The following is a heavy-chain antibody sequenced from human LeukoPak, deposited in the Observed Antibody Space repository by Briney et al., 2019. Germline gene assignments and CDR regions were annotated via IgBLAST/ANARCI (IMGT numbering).Heavy chain of an antibody. Sequence: GGSLRLSCAASGFIFSNYVLSWVRQAPGKGLEWVSSISGSGGNTYYADSVKGRFSISRDNSKNTLYLQMNSLRAEDSAVYYCAKVGGSSAFWGQGTLVTVSS. J-gene: IGHJ4*02. CDR3: AKVGGSSAF. CDR1: GFIFSNYV. CDR2: ISGSGGNT. V-gene: IGHV3-23*01. D-gene: IGHD6-25*01.